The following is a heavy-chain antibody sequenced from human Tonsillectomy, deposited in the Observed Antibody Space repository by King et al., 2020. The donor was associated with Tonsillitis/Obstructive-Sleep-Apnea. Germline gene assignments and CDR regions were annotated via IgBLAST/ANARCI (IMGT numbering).Heavy chain of an antibody. V-gene: IGHV5-51*01. CDR1: GYRFANYW. D-gene: IGHD3/OR15-3a*01. Sequence: VQLVESGAEMKKAGESLKISCKGSGYRFANYWNVWVRQKPGKGLEWMGVIRPRDSDSKYRPSFQGQVTVSADKSISTAYLQWSSLKVSDSATYYCARLSNVDFWALTFDYWGQGTQVTVYS. CDR3: ARLSNVDFWALTFDY. CDR2: IRPRDSDS. J-gene: IGHJ4*02.